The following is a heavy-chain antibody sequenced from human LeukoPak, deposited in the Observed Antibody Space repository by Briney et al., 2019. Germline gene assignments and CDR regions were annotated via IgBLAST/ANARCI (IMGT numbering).Heavy chain of an antibody. CDR3: ARGLLWFGEGVANMDV. CDR2: MYTSGTT. CDR1: GDSISIYY. Sequence: PSETLSLTCTVSGDSISIYYWSWIRQPAGKGLECIGRMYTSGTTNYKPSLKSRVTMSVDTSQNQFSLKLSSVTAADTAVYYCARGLLWFGEGVANMDVWGKGTTVTISS. V-gene: IGHV4-4*07. J-gene: IGHJ6*03. D-gene: IGHD3-10*01.